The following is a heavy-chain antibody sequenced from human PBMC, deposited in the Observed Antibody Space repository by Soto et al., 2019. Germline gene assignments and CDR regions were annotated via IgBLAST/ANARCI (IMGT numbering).Heavy chain of an antibody. V-gene: IGHV4-30-4*01. J-gene: IGHJ6*02. CDR2: IYYSGST. Sequence: KASETLSLTCTVSGGSISSGDYYWSWIRQPPGKGLEWIGYIYYSGSTYYNPSLKSRVTISVDTSKNQFSLKLSSVTAAGTAVYYCARTTSSTTQPTPRNYYYGMDVWGQGTTVTVSS. D-gene: IGHD2-2*01. CDR3: ARTTSSTTQPTPRNYYYGMDV. CDR1: GGSISSGDYY.